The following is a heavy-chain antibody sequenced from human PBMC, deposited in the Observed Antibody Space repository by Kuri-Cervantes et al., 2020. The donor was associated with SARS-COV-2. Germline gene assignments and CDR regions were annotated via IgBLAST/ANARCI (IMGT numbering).Heavy chain of an antibody. D-gene: IGHD2-15*01. CDR1: GGSISSHY. CDR2: IYYSGST. Sequence: GSLRLSCTVSGGSISSHYWSWIRQPPGKGLEWIGYIYYSGSTNYNPSLKSRVTISVDTSKNQFSLKLSSVTAADTAVYYCARFCYVREAAVRGCWFDPWGQGTLVTVSS. CDR3: ARFCYVREAAVRGCWFDP. V-gene: IGHV4-59*11. J-gene: IGHJ5*02.